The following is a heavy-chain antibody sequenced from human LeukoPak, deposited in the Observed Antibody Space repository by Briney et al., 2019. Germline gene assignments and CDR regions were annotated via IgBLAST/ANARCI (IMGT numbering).Heavy chain of an antibody. D-gene: IGHD3-16*02. CDR3: AKNTISGGHYQYYMDV. Sequence: GRSLRLSCTASGFTFSRYAMSWVRQAPGKGLEWVSSISGSGGITYHADSLKGRFTISRDNSKNTLFLQMNSLRAEDTAVYYCAKNTISGGHYQYYMDVWGKGTTVTVSS. V-gene: IGHV3-23*01. J-gene: IGHJ6*03. CDR2: ISGSGGIT. CDR1: GFTFSRYA.